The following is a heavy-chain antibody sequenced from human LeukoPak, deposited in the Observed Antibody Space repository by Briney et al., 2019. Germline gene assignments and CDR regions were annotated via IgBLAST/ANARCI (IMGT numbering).Heavy chain of an antibody. CDR3: ARGRGSSYYYYYMDV. V-gene: IGHV3-21*01. CDR1: GFTFSSYS. J-gene: IGHJ6*03. Sequence: GGSLRLSCAASGFTFSSYSMNWVRQAPGKGLEWVSSISTSSSYRYYADSVEGRFTISRDNAKNSLDLQMNSLRAEDTAVYYCARGRGSSYYYYYMDVWGKGTTVTVSS. CDR2: ISTSSSYR. D-gene: IGHD1-26*01.